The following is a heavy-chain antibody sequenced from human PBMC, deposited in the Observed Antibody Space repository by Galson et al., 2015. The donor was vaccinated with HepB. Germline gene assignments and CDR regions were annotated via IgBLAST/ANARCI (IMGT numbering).Heavy chain of an antibody. CDR1: GFTFSSYG. CDR3: ARRSSVSNAFDI. CDR2: ISSSSSYI. D-gene: IGHD1-26*01. V-gene: IGHV3-21*01. Sequence: SLRLSCAASGFTFSSYGIHWVRQAPGKGLEWVSSISSSSSYIYYADSVKGRFTISRDNAKNSLYLQMNSLRAEDTAVYYCARRSSVSNAFDIWGQGTMVTVSS. J-gene: IGHJ3*02.